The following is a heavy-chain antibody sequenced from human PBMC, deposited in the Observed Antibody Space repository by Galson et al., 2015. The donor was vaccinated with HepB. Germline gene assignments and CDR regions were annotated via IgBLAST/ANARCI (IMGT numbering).Heavy chain of an antibody. CDR1: TFSRYA. Sequence: TFSRYAISWVRQGPTKGLEWVSSISGSGYRTYYADSVKGRFTISRDNSKNTLFLQMNSLRAEDTALYYCAKDLFGGPPQFFQLWGQGTLVTVSS. V-gene: IGHV3-23*01. CDR3: AKDLFGGPPQFFQL. CDR2: ISGSGYRT. D-gene: IGHD4-23*01. J-gene: IGHJ1*01.